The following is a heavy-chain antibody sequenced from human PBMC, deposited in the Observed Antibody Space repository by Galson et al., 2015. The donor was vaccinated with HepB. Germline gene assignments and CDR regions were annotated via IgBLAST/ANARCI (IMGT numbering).Heavy chain of an antibody. V-gene: IGHV1-2*02. Sequence: SVKVSCKASGYTFTNYSMNWVRQAPGQGLEWMGWINPNSGGTNFAQKFQGRVTMTRDTSISTAYMELSRLRSDDTAVYYCASYDSSGYYYMPLEYWGQGTLVTVSS. CDR3: ASYDSSGYYYMPLEY. CDR2: INPNSGGT. D-gene: IGHD3-22*01. J-gene: IGHJ4*02. CDR1: GYTFTNYS.